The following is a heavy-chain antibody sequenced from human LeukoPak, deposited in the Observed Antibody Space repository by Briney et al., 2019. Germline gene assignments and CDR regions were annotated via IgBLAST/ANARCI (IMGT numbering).Heavy chain of an antibody. V-gene: IGHV3-74*01. CDR1: GFTFSSYW. J-gene: IGHJ3*02. CDR2: INSDGSST. Sequence: GGSLRLSCAASGFTFSSYWMHWVRQAPGKGLVWVSRINSDGSSTSYADSVKGRFTISRDNAKNTPYLQMNSLRAEDTAVYYCARSGYSYAAGAFDIWGQGTMVTVSS. D-gene: IGHD3-3*01. CDR3: ARSGYSYAAGAFDI.